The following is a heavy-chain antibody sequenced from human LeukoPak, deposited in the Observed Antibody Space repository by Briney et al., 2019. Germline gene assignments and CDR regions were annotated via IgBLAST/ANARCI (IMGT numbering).Heavy chain of an antibody. CDR1: GCTFTYYY. CDR2: INPNDGDT. J-gene: IGHJ4*02. CDR3: ARANFLYCSSSTCLFDY. D-gene: IGHD2-2*01. V-gene: IGHV1-2*02. Sequence: KXXCKAAGCTFTYYYMHWVRRAPGQGVGWMGWINPNDGDTNYAQKFQGRVTMTRDTSISTAHMEVSRLRSDDTAVYYCARANFLYCSSSTCLFDYWGQGTLVTVSS.